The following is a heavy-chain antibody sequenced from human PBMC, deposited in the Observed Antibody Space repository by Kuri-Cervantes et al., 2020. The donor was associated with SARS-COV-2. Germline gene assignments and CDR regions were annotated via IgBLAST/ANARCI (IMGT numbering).Heavy chain of an antibody. CDR1: GGPISNSNYY. CDR2: VYDRGST. J-gene: IGHJ6*02. V-gene: IGHV4-39*01. D-gene: IGHD2-2*01. Sequence: SEPLSLTCTVSGGPISNSNYYWGWIRQPPGKGLEWIGSVYDRGSTYYNRSLKSRLTISVDTYKNQFSLRLSSVTAADTAVYYCARQDIVVVPAAHGDYYYYGMDVWGQGTTVTVSS. CDR3: ARQDIVVVPAAHGDYYYYGMDV.